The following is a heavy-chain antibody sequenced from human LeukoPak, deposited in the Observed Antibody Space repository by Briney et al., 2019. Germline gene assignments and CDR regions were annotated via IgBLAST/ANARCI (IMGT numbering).Heavy chain of an antibody. Sequence: GASVKVSCKTSGYTFTSYDITWVRQAPGQGLEWMGYISTYIYNTHHSQKFQGRVFMSTDSSSGTAYMDLQSLTSDDTAVYYCARHMREFWSRRQPGDAFDIWGQGTMVIVSS. D-gene: IGHD3-3*01. CDR1: GYTFTSYD. V-gene: IGHV1-18*01. CDR3: ARHMREFWSRRQPGDAFDI. CDR2: ISTYIYNT. J-gene: IGHJ3*02.